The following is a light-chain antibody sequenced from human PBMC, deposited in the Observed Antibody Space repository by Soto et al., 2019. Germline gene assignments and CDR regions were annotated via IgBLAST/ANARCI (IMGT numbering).Light chain of an antibody. V-gene: IGKV1-9*01. Sequence: DIQLTQSPSFLSASVEDRVTITCRASQGISSYLAWYHQKPGKAPELLIFAASTLQNGVPSRFSGSGSGTEFTITISSLQPEDFATYYWLHLNSSSPDTFGPGTKVDIK. CDR3: LHLNSSSPDT. CDR2: AAS. CDR1: QGISSY. J-gene: IGKJ3*01.